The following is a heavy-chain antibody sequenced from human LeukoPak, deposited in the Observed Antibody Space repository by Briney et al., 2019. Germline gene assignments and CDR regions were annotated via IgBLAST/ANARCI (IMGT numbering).Heavy chain of an antibody. CDR1: GFTFSSYG. V-gene: IGHV3-23*01. CDR3: AKHSGSYFIYYIDS. J-gene: IGHJ4*02. D-gene: IGHD1-26*01. CDR2: ISGSAYNS. Sequence: PGGSLRLSCAASGFTFSSYGLSWVRQAPAKGLEWVSTISGSAYNSYYADSVKGRFTISRDNSANTLYLQMDNLRAEDTALYYCAKHSGSYFIYYIDSWGQGTLVTVSS.